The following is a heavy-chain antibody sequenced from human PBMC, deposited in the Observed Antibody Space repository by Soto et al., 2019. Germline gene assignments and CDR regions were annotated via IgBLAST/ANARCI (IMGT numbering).Heavy chain of an antibody. CDR2: INPNSGGT. V-gene: IGHV1-2*02. D-gene: IGHD3-9*01. J-gene: IGHJ4*02. Sequence: ASVKVSFKASGYTFTGYYMHWLRQAPGQGLEWMGWINPNSGGTNYAQKFQGRVTMTRDTSISTAYMELSRLRSDDTAVYYCARGERYYDILTGYHSPLDYWGQGTLVTVS. CDR1: GYTFTGYY. CDR3: ARGERYYDILTGYHSPLDY.